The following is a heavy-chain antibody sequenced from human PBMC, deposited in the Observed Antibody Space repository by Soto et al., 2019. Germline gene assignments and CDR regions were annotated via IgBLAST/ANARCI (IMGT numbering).Heavy chain of an antibody. J-gene: IGHJ6*02. CDR2: IIPIFGTA. D-gene: IGHD5-12*01. V-gene: IGHV1-69*13. CDR1: GGTFSSYA. CDR3: ARGGRRGYSGYDVRNYGMDV. Sequence: SVKVSCKASGGTFSSYAISWVRQAPGQGLEWMGGIIPIFGTANYAQKFQGRVTITADESTSTAYMELSSLRSEDTAVYYCARGGRRGYSGYDVRNYGMDVWGQGTTVTVSS.